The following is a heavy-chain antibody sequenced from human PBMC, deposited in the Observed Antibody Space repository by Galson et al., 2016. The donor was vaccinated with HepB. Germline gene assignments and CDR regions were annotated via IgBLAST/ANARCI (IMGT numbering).Heavy chain of an antibody. CDR3: VIDWRRMSHFHYGLDV. CDR1: GSTLTELS. V-gene: IGHV1-24*01. J-gene: IGHJ6*02. D-gene: IGHD2/OR15-2a*01. CDR2: FDPENGET. Sequence: SVKVSCKVSGSTLTELSIHWVRQAPARGLEWMGGFDPENGETIYTQRIQGRVTMTEDTSTDTAYMELSSLRSEDTAVYFCVIDWRRMSHFHYGLDVWGQGTTVIVSS.